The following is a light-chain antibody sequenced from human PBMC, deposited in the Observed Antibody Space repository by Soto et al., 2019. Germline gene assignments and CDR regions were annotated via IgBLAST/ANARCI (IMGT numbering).Light chain of an antibody. CDR1: QDMDRY. V-gene: IGKV1-33*01. CDR3: QQYDDLPS. CDR2: DAY. J-gene: IGKJ3*01. Sequence: DIQMTQSPSSLSASIGDRFTITCQAGQDMDRYLNWDQQNPGTAPKLLIYDAYRLEPGVPSRFSASGYGTDFTFTITSLQPEDVATYYCQQYDDLPSFGPGTRVDIK.